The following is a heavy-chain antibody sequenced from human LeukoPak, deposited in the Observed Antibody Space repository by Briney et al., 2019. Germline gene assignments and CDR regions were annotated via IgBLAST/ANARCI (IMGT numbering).Heavy chain of an antibody. J-gene: IGHJ5*02. Sequence: ASVKVSFSSAGSSFTINGITRVWLAPGQGHGLKGWMKPNSGNTGYAQNVQGRVTITRNTTISTAYMQLSSLRTENTAVYDWARGRGYTLGWFDPWGQGTLVTVSS. CDR2: MKPNSGNT. CDR1: GSSFTING. V-gene: IGHV1-8*03. D-gene: IGHD3-22*01. CDR3: ARGRGYTLGWFDP.